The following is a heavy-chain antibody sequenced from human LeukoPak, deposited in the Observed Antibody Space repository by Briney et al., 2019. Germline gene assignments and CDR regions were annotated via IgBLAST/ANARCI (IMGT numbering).Heavy chain of an antibody. D-gene: IGHD3-10*01. CDR3: GRGLLSDGNAFDI. V-gene: IGHV1-3*01. CDR2: INAGNGNT. J-gene: IGHJ3*02. Sequence: ASVKVSCKASGYTFTSYAMHWVRQAPGQRLEWMGWINAGNGNTKYSQKFQGRVTITRDTSASTAYMELSSLRSEDTAVYYCGRGLLSDGNAFDIWGQGTMVTVSS. CDR1: GYTFTSYA.